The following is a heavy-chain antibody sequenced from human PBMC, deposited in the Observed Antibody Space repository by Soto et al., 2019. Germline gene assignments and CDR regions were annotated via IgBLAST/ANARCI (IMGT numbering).Heavy chain of an antibody. CDR1: GGTFSSYA. J-gene: IGHJ4*02. Sequence: QVQLVQSGAEVKKPGSSVKVSCKASGGTFSSYAISWVRQAPGQGLEWMGGIIPIFGTANYAQKFRGRVTMTADESTSTAYMELSSLRSEDTAVYYCARTYSSGWYGGIDYWGQGTLVTVSS. CDR2: IIPIFGTA. D-gene: IGHD6-19*01. V-gene: IGHV1-69*01. CDR3: ARTYSSGWYGGIDY.